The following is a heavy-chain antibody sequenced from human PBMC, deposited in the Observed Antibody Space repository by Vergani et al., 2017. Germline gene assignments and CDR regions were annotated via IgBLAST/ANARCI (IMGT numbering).Heavy chain of an antibody. CDR2: ISGPGLST. J-gene: IGHJ4*01. Sequence: EVHLLESGGGSVQSGGSLRLPCAASGFTFSNSAVSWVRQAPGRGLAWVSSISGPGLSTYYADSVKGRFSISRDNSQNTVFLQMHSLRAEDTAIYYCVKEKIDLGSYFFDSWGHGILVTVSS. V-gene: IGHV3-23*01. D-gene: IGHD3-9*01. CDR1: GFTFSNSA. CDR3: VKEKIDLGSYFFDS.